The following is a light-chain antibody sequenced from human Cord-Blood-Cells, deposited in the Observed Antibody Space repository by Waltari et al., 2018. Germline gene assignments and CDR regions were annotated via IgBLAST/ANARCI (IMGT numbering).Light chain of an antibody. CDR1: SSDVGGYNY. CDR3: SSYTSSSTV. J-gene: IGLJ2*01. Sequence: QSALTQPASVSGSPGQSITISCTGTSSDVGGYNYVSWYQQHPGKAPKLMIYDVSNRSSGVYNRFSGSKSGNTASLTISGLQAEDEADYYCSSYTSSSTVFGGGTKLTVL. V-gene: IGLV2-14*01. CDR2: DVS.